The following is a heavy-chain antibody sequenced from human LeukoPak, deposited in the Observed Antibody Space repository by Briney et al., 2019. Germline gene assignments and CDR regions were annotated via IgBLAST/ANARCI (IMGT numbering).Heavy chain of an antibody. CDR1: GGSISSSSYY. D-gene: IGHD6-13*01. Sequence: SETLSLTCTVSGGSISSSSYYWAWIRQPPGKGLEWIGSIHYSGSTYYNPSLQSRVTISIDTSKNRFSLKLRFVTAADTAVYFCARGRVSSSTWYSTYYYYFYMDVWGKGTTVTVSS. CDR2: IHYSGST. J-gene: IGHJ6*03. V-gene: IGHV4-39*07. CDR3: ARGRVSSSTWYSTYYYYFYMDV.